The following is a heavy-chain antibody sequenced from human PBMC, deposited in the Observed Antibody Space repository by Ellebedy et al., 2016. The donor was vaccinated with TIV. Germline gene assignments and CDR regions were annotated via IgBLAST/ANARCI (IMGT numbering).Heavy chain of an antibody. D-gene: IGHD4-17*01. CDR3: ARAIYGASYL. J-gene: IGHJ2*01. Sequence: GGSLRLSCAASGFNLDTYSMNWVRQAPGKGLEWVANINEDGAKKHYVDSVRGRFTISRDYAGNSLFLQMNSLGAEDTAVYYCARAIYGASYLWGRGTLVTVSS. CDR1: GFNLDTYS. CDR2: INEDGAKK. V-gene: IGHV3-7*01.